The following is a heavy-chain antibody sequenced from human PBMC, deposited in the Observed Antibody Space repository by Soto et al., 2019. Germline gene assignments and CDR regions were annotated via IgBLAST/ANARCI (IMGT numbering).Heavy chain of an antibody. Sequence: PGGSLRLCCACSGFTFSSYAMTWVRQAPGKGLDWVSSISGSGGSTFYADSVKGRFTISRDNSKNTLVLQMNSLRGEDTAVYYCATPIGKDLCRDGACCSGGYSRAQRSPVPVS. J-gene: IGHJ5*01. CDR1: GFTFSSYA. CDR3: ATPIGKDLCRDGACCSGGYS. V-gene: IGHV3-23*01. D-gene: IGHD2-15*01. CDR2: ISGSGGST.